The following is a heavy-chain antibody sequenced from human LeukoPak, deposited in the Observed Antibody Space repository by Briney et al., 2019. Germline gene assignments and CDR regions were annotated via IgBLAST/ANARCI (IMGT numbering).Heavy chain of an antibody. J-gene: IGHJ4*02. CDR3: ARVGYSSSWYAGDTGKFDY. V-gene: IGHV1-18*01. CDR1: GYTFTSYG. Sequence: ASVKVSCKASGYTFTSYGISWVRQAPGQGLEWMGWISSYNGNTNYAQKLQGRVTMTTDTSTSTAYMELRSLRSDDTAVYYCARVGYSSSWYAGDTGKFDYWGQGTLVTASA. D-gene: IGHD6-13*01. CDR2: ISSYNGNT.